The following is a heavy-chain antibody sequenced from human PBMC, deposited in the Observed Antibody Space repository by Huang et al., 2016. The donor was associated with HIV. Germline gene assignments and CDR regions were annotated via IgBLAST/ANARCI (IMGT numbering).Heavy chain of an antibody. CDR1: GFTFGRFG. V-gene: IGHV3-30*02. Sequence: QVQLVESGGGVVQPGGPLRLSCTASGFTFGRFGMHWVRQGPGKGLEWVAFIRYDGNNYYYADSVRGRFTISRDNSKDTLYLQMNRLRPDDSAVYYCTKDLTYTFGRHFDYWGRGTLVTVSS. D-gene: IGHD3-3*01. CDR3: TKDLTYTFGRHFDY. J-gene: IGHJ4*02. CDR2: IRYDGNNY.